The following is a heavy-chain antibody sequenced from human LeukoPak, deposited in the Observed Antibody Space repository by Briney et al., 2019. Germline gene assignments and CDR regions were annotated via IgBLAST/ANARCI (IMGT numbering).Heavy chain of an antibody. J-gene: IGHJ4*02. CDR2: IYYSGST. V-gene: IGHV4-59*01. CDR1: GGSISSYY. CDR3: ARVGATTFLLDY. D-gene: IGHD1-26*01. Sequence: SETLSLTCTVSGGSISSYYWSWIRQPPGKGLEWIGYIYYSGSTNYNPSLKSRVTISVDTSKNQFSLKLSSVTAADTAVCYCARVGATTFLLDYWGQGTLVTVSS.